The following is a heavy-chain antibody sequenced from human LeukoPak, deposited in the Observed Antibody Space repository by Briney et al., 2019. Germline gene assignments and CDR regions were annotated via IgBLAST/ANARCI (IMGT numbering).Heavy chain of an antibody. CDR2: IYYSGST. Sequence: PSETLSLTCSVSGGSITSSTYYWGWIRQPPGKGLEWIGTIYYSGSTYYNPSLKSRVTISVDTSKNQFSLKLSSVTAADTAVYFCARGPYSYDSSGAFDIWGQGTMVTVSS. CDR3: ARGPYSYDSSGAFDI. CDR1: GGSITSSTYY. V-gene: IGHV4-39*07. J-gene: IGHJ3*02. D-gene: IGHD3-22*01.